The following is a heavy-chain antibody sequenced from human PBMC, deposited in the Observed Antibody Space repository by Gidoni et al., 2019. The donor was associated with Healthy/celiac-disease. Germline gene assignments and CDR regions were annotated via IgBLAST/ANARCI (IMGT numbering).Heavy chain of an antibody. J-gene: IGHJ3*02. V-gene: IGHV3-21*01. D-gene: IGHD3-16*02. CDR3: ARDLTIEGVIIRAFDI. Sequence: EVQLVESGGGLVKPGGSLRLSCAASGFTFSSYTMNWVRQAPGKGLEWVSSISSRGSNIYYADSVKGRLTISRDNAENSLFLQIDSLRAEDTAVYYCARDLTIEGVIIRAFDIWGQGTRVTVSS. CDR1: GFTFSSYT. CDR2: ISSRGSNI.